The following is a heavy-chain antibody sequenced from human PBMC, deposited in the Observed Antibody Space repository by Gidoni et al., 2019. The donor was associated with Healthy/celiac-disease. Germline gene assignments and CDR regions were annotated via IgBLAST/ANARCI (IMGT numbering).Heavy chain of an antibody. Sequence: EVQLVQSGAEVKKPGESLKISCTGSGYSFTSYWIGWVRQMPGKGLEWMGIIYPGDSDTRYSPSFQGQVTISADKSISTAYLQWSSLKASDTAMYYCARLPDIVVVPAAIPNYGMDVWGQGTTVTVSS. CDR2: IYPGDSDT. J-gene: IGHJ6*02. CDR1: GYSFTSYW. CDR3: ARLPDIVVVPAAIPNYGMDV. V-gene: IGHV5-51*01. D-gene: IGHD2-2*02.